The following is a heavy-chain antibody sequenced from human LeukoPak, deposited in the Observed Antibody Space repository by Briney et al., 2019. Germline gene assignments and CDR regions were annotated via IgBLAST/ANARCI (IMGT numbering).Heavy chain of an antibody. V-gene: IGHV3-30*03. D-gene: IGHD3-22*01. CDR3: RAATRYLDYYYDY. CDR1: RFTFSIFG. J-gene: IGHJ4*02. CDR2: ISSDGTNK. Sequence: GGSLRLSCAASRFTFSIFGMHWVRQAPGKGLEWIAAISSDGTNKYYADSVRGRFTISRDNSKDTLYLQMSSLRIEDTAIYYCRAATRYLDYYYDYWGQGTLVTVSS.